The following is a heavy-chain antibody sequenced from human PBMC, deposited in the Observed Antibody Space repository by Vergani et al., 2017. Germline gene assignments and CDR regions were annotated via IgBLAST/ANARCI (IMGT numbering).Heavy chain of an antibody. Sequence: QVQLVQSGAEVKKPGSSVKVSCKASGGTFSSYAISWVRQAPGQGLEWMGGIIPIFGTANYAQKFQGRVTITADESTSTAYMELSSLRSEDTAVYYCARGRRGTVTTGRWSLVDYWGQETLVTVSS. CDR1: GGTFSSYA. V-gene: IGHV1-69*01. J-gene: IGHJ4*02. CDR2: IIPIFGTA. D-gene: IGHD4-17*01. CDR3: ARGRRGTVTTGRWSLVDY.